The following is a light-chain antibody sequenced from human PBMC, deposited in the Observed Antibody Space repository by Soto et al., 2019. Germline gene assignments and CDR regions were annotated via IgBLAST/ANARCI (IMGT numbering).Light chain of an antibody. Sequence: QSVLTQPPSASGTPGQRVTISCSGSSSNIGRNVVNWYQQLPQTAPKFLTYSNNQRPSGVPDRFSASKSGTSASLAISGLQSEDEADYYCATWDASLSGWVFGGGTKITVL. CDR3: ATWDASLSGWV. V-gene: IGLV1-44*01. CDR1: SSNIGRNV. CDR2: SNN. J-gene: IGLJ3*02.